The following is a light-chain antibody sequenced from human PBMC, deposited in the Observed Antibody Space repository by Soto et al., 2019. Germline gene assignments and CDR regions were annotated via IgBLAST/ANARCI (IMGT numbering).Light chain of an antibody. CDR1: QSVGSSY. V-gene: IGKV3-20*01. CDR3: QQHGTSPLT. J-gene: IGKJ4*01. CDR2: GAS. Sequence: EIVLTQSPGTLSLSPGERATLSCRASQSVGSSYLAWYQQKPGQAPRLLIYGASTRATGIPDRFSGSGSGTDFTLNISRLEPEDFAVYFCQQHGTSPLTFGGGTKVEIK.